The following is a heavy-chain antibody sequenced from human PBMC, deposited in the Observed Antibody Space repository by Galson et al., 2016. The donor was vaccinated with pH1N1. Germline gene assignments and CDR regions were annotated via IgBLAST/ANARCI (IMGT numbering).Heavy chain of an antibody. CDR2: ISSSSSTI. CDR3: ARPGNYDGDRRGAFDL. J-gene: IGHJ3*01. Sequence: SLRLSCAASGFTFSSYSMNWVRQAPGKGLEWVSYISSSSSTIYYADSVKGRFTISRDNAKNSLYLQMNSLRAEDTAVYYCARPGNYDGDRRGAFDLWGQGTMVTVSP. D-gene: IGHD4-23*01. V-gene: IGHV3-48*04. CDR1: GFTFSSYS.